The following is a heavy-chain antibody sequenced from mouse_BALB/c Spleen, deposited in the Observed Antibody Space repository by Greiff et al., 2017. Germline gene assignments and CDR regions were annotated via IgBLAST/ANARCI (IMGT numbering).Heavy chain of an antibody. CDR2: IRLKSNNYAT. V-gene: IGHV6-6*02. CDR3: TAIYYYGSRY. CDR1: GFTFSNYW. J-gene: IGHJ2*01. Sequence: EVKLMESGGGLVQPGGSMKLSCVASGFTFSNYWMNWVRQSPEKGLEWVAEIRLKSNNYATHYAESVKGRFTISRDDSKSSVYLQMNNLRAEDTGIYYCTAIYYYGSRYWGQGTTLTVSS. D-gene: IGHD1-1*01.